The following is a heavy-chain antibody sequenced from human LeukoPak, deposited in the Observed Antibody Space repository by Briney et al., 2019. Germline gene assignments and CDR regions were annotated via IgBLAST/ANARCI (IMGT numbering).Heavy chain of an antibody. CDR3: AKVDYYGSGSYYNVGYYGMDV. Sequence: GRSLRLSCAASGFTFSSYGMHCVRQAPGKGLGWVAVISYDGSNKYYADSVKGRFTISRDNSKNTLYLQMNSLRAEDTAVYYCAKVDYYGSGSYYNVGYYGMDVWGQGTTVTVSS. CDR2: ISYDGSNK. CDR1: GFTFSSYG. V-gene: IGHV3-30*18. D-gene: IGHD3-10*01. J-gene: IGHJ6*02.